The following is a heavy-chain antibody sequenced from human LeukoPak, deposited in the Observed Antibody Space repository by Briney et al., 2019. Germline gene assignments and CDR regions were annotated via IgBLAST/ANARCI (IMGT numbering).Heavy chain of an antibody. Sequence: GGSLRLSCAASGFIFSSYGMHWVRQAPGKGPEWVAFIRYDESATVYADSVQGRFTISRDNSKNTVYMQMTSLRVEDTGLYYCAKDQGACTASTCYLRYFEYWGQGTLVTVSS. CDR1: GFIFSSYG. D-gene: IGHD2-15*01. J-gene: IGHJ4*02. CDR2: IRYDESAT. CDR3: AKDQGACTASTCYLRYFEY. V-gene: IGHV3-30*02.